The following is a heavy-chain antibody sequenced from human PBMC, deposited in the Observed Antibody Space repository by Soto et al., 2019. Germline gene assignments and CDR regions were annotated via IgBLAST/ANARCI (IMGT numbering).Heavy chain of an antibody. CDR3: AKVKNWNCDY. CDR2: ISVSGGST. D-gene: IGHD1-1*01. Sequence: WGSLRLSYAASGFTFGSYAMSWVRQAPWKWLEWVSAISVSGGSTYYADSVKCRFTISRDNSKNTPYLQMNSLRAEDTAVYYCAKVKNWNCDYWGQGTLVTVSS. J-gene: IGHJ4*02. CDR1: GFTFGSYA. V-gene: IGHV3-23*01.